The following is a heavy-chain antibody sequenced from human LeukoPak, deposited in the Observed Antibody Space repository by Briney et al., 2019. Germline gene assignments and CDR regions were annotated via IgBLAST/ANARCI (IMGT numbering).Heavy chain of an antibody. CDR1: GGTFSSYA. CDR3: ARGTYYYDSSGYYVGHPPNLRPNYFDY. CDR2: IIPIFGTA. D-gene: IGHD3-22*01. J-gene: IGHJ4*02. V-gene: IGHV1-69*05. Sequence: SVKVSCKASGGTFSSYAISWVRQAPGQGLEWMGGIIPIFGTANYAQKFQGRVTITTDESTSTAYMELSSLRSEDTAVYYCARGTYYYDSSGYYVGHPPNLRPNYFDYWGQGTLVTVSS.